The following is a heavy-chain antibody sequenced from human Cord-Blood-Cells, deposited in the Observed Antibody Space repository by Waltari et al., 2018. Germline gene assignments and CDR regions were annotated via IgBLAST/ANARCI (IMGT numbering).Heavy chain of an antibody. D-gene: IGHD3-9*01. V-gene: IGHV5-51*01. Sequence: EVQLVQSGAEVKKPGESLKISCKGSGYSFTSYWIGWVRQMPGKGLEWMGIIYPGDSDTRYSPSFQGQVTISADKSINTAYLQWSSLKASDTAMYYCARQRGYYDILTGYYAFDIWGQGTMVTVSS. CDR2: IYPGDSDT. CDR1: GYSFTSYW. CDR3: ARQRGYYDILTGYYAFDI. J-gene: IGHJ3*02.